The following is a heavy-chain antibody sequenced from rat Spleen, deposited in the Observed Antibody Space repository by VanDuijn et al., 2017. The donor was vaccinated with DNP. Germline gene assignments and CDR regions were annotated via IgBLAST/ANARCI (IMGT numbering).Heavy chain of an antibody. J-gene: IGHJ2*01. Sequence: EVRLQESGPGLVKPSQSLSLTCSVTGFSITSNYWAWIRKLPGNKMEWIGHIGYSGSTTYNPSLKSRISITRDTSKNQFFLQLNSVTTEDTATYYCARWNIGTTTLDYWGQGVMVTVSS. CDR1: GFSITSNY. V-gene: IGHV3-1*01. CDR2: IGYSGST. D-gene: IGHD1-5*01. CDR3: ARWNIGTTTLDY.